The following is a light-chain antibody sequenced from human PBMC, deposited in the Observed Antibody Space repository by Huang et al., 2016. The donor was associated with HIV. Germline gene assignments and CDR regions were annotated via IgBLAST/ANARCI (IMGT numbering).Light chain of an antibody. J-gene: IGKJ1*01. CDR2: GAS. CDR1: QSVAKH. CDR3: HHYSNWPPTWT. Sequence: EIVMTQSPATLSVSPGERATLSCRASQSVAKHFAWYQQKPGQAPRLLIYGASTRATGIPARFTLTISSLQSEDFAVYYCHHYSNWPPTWTFGQGTKVEIK. V-gene: IGKV3-15*01.